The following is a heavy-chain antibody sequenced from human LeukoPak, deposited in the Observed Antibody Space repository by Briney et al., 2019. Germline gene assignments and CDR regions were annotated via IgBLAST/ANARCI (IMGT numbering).Heavy chain of an antibody. Sequence: TGGSLRLSCAASGFTFSSYGMHWVRQAPGKGLEWVAVISYDGSNKYYADSVKGRFTISRDNSKNTLYLQMNSLRAEDTAVYYCAKGILSVNDYWGQGTLVTVSS. CDR3: AKGILSVNDY. V-gene: IGHV3-30*18. CDR2: ISYDGSNK. D-gene: IGHD2-15*01. CDR1: GFTFSSYG. J-gene: IGHJ4*02.